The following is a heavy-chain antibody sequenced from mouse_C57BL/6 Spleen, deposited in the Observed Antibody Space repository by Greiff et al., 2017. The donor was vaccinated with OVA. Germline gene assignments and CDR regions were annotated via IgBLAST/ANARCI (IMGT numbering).Heavy chain of an antibody. Sequence: EVKLVESGGGLVKPGGSLKLSCAASGFTFSDYGMHWVRQAPEKGLEWVAYISSGCSTIYYADTVKGRFTISRDNAKNTLFLQMTSLRSEDTAMYYCARRPSYYSSNYAMDYWGQGTSVTVSS. CDR3: ARRPSYYSSNYAMDY. V-gene: IGHV5-17*01. CDR2: ISSGCSTI. D-gene: IGHD1-1*01. J-gene: IGHJ4*01. CDR1: GFTFSDYG.